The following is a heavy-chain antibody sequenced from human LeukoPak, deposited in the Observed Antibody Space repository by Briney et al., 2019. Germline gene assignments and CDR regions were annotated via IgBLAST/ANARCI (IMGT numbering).Heavy chain of an antibody. CDR1: AASISSYY. Sequence: SETLSLICTVSAASISSYYWSCIRPPPGKGLEWIGYIYYSGSTNYNPSPKSRVTMSADTSKNQFSLKLSSVTAADTAVYYCGRTEYYFDYWGQGTLVTVSS. V-gene: IGHV4-59*01. D-gene: IGHD3-10*01. J-gene: IGHJ4*02. CDR3: GRTEYYFDY. CDR2: IYYSGST.